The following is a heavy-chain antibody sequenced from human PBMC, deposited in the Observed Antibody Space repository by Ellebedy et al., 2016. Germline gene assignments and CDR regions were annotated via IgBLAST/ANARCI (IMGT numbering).Heavy chain of an antibody. D-gene: IGHD6-13*01. CDR3: ARMVGGSSWYRDRYYFDY. Sequence: SETLSLTXAVYGGAFSGYYWRWIRQPPGKGLEWIGEINHSGSTNYNPSLKSRVTISVDTSKNQFSLKLSSVTAADTAVYYCARMVGGSSWYRDRYYFDYWGQGTLVTVSS. J-gene: IGHJ4*02. CDR2: INHSGST. V-gene: IGHV4-34*01. CDR1: GGAFSGYY.